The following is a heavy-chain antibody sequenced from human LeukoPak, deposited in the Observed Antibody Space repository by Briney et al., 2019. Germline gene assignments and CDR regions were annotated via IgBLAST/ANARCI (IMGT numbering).Heavy chain of an antibody. V-gene: IGHV3-74*01. CDR2: INPDESDN. CDR3: ARDRVATIFTYHPMFDP. Sequence: GGSLRLSCAASRLTFSVHWMQWVRQARGEGLEWVSRINPDESDNAYAESVKGRFTISRDNAKNTLYLQMHSLRAEDTAVYYCARDRVATIFTYHPMFDPWGPGTLATVSS. D-gene: IGHD3-10*02. J-gene: IGHJ5*02. CDR1: RLTFSVHW.